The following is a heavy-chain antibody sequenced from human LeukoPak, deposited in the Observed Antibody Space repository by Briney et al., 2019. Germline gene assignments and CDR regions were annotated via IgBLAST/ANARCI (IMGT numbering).Heavy chain of an antibody. CDR3: ARDFSSGWYYFDY. V-gene: IGHV4-59*02. D-gene: IGHD6-19*01. CDR2: IHHSGST. J-gene: IGHJ4*02. CDR1: GGSVSGYY. Sequence: SETLSLTCTVSGGSVSGYYWSWIRQPPGKGLEWIGYIHHSGSTNYNPSLKSRVTMGVDTSKNQFYLKLSSVTAADTAVYYCARDFSSGWYYFDYWGQGVLVTVSS.